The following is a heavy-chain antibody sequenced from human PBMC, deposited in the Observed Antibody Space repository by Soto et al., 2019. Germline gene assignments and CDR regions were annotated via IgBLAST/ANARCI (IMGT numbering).Heavy chain of an antibody. Sequence: PGGSLRLSCASSGFNFSFYAMHWVRQTPGKGLEWVAVISFDGNNIYYADSVRGRFTISRDSSSSMLYLQMNNLKPEDSAIYYCARWSIVGATPFDPWGQGTLVTVSS. D-gene: IGHD1-26*01. J-gene: IGHJ5*02. CDR2: ISFDGNNI. CDR3: ARWSIVGATPFDP. V-gene: IGHV3-30-3*01. CDR1: GFNFSFYA.